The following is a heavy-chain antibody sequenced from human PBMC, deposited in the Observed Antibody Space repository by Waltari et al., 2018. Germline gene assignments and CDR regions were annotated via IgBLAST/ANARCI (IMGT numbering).Heavy chain of an antibody. J-gene: IGHJ5*02. Sequence: QVQLQESGPGLVKPSGTLSLTCAVPGLSLSTNNWWSWVRQPPGKGLEWIGEIYHSGGTNYNPSLESRVAISVDKSKNQFSLKVRSVTAADTAVYYCARVAVPAVTTNWFDPWSQGTLVTVSS. CDR1: GLSLSTNNW. D-gene: IGHD2-2*01. CDR2: IYHSGGT. CDR3: ARVAVPAVTTNWFDP. V-gene: IGHV4-4*02.